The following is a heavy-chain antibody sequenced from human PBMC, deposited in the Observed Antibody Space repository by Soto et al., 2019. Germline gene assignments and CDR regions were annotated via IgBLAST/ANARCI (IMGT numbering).Heavy chain of an antibody. Sequence: EVQLVESGGGLVQPGGSVKLSCAASGFTFSVSSMHWVRQASGKGLEWVGRIRSKASTYATTYAESLNGRFTISRDDSKNTTYLQMNNLKTEDTAVYYWTIEGAGFGHWGQGTLVTVSS. V-gene: IGHV3-73*01. CDR2: IRSKASTYAT. J-gene: IGHJ4*02. CDR3: TIEGAGFGH. CDR1: GFTFSVSS. D-gene: IGHD1-26*01.